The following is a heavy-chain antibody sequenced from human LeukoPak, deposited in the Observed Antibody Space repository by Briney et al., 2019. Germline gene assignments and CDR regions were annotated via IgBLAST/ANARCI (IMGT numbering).Heavy chain of an antibody. CDR2: INHSGST. J-gene: IGHJ4*02. Sequence: KPSETLSLTCAVYGGSFSGYYRSWIRQPPGKGLEWIGEINHSGSTNYNPSLKSRVTISVDTSKNQFSLKLSSVTAADTAVYYCARVDDSSGIDYWGQGTLVTVSA. CDR1: GGSFSGYY. D-gene: IGHD6-19*01. CDR3: ARVDDSSGIDY. V-gene: IGHV4-34*01.